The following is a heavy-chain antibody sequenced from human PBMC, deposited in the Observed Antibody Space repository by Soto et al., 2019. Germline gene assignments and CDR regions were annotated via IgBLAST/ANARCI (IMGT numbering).Heavy chain of an antibody. J-gene: IGHJ6*02. D-gene: IGHD3-10*01. Sequence: SETLSLTCTVSGGSISSGGYYWSWIRQHPGKGPEWIGYIYYSGSTYYNPSLKSRVTISVDTSKNQFSLKLSSVTAADTAVYYCARAFSPGGRYYYYGMDVWGQGTTVTVSS. CDR1: GGSISSGGYY. CDR2: IYYSGST. CDR3: ARAFSPGGRYYYYGMDV. V-gene: IGHV4-31*03.